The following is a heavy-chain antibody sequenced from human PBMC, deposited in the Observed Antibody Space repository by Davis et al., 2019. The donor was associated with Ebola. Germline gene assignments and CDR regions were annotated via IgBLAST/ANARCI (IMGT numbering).Heavy chain of an antibody. J-gene: IGHJ6*02. CDR1: GGFVSSGGYS. CDR2: YYYTGST. CDR3: ARLRMGGHGMDV. Sequence: SETLSLTCAVSGGFVSSGGYSWSWIRQPPGKGLEWIGYYYYTGSTYYNPSLKSRVTISVDTSKNQFSLKLSSVTAADTAVYYCARLRMGGHGMDVWGQGTTVTVSS. D-gene: IGHD1-26*01. V-gene: IGHV4-30-4*07.